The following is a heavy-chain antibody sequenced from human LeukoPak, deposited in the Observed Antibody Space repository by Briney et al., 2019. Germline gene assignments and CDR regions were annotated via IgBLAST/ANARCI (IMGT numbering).Heavy chain of an antibody. CDR2: ISGSGGSI. Sequence: GGSLRLSCAASGFTFSSYAMSWVRQAPGKGLEWVSAISGSGGSIYYADSVKGRFTISRDNSKNTLYLQMNSLRAEDTAVYYCAKLSLWAVAGNFDYWGQGTLVTVSS. V-gene: IGHV3-23*01. CDR1: GFTFSSYA. D-gene: IGHD6-19*01. J-gene: IGHJ4*02. CDR3: AKLSLWAVAGNFDY.